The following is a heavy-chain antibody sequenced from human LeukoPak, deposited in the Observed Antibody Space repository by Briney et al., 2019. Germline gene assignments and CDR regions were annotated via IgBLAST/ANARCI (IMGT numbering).Heavy chain of an antibody. V-gene: IGHV4-31*03. CDR2: IYYSGST. J-gene: IGHJ4*02. D-gene: IGHD4-11*01. Sequence: SETLSLTCIVSGGSISSGGYYWSWIRQHPGKGLEWIGYIYYSGSTYYNPSLKSRVTISVDTSKNQFSLKLSSVTAADTAVYYCAGEYRPVTTGYFDYWGQGTLVTVSS. CDR3: AGEYRPVTTGYFDY. CDR1: GGSISSGGYY.